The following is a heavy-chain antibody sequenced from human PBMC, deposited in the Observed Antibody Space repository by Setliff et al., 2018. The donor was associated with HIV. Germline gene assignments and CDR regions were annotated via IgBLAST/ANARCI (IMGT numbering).Heavy chain of an antibody. J-gene: IGHJ6*03. CDR1: GGSISSGSYY. V-gene: IGHV4-61*09. Sequence: SETLSLTCTVSGGSISSGSYYWSWIRQPAGKGLEWIGHIYTSGSANYNPSLKSRVTISVHTSKNQFSLKLSSVTAADTAVYYCARSRESSGYYRDYYYYLDVWGKGTTVTVSS. CDR3: ARSRESSGYYRDYYYYLDV. CDR2: IYTSGSA. D-gene: IGHD6-19*01.